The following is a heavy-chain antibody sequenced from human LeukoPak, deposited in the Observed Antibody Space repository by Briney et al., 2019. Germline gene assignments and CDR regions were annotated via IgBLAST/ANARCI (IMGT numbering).Heavy chain of an antibody. V-gene: IGHV4-4*09. D-gene: IGHD6-13*01. J-gene: IGHJ3*02. Sequence: SETLSLTCTVSGGSISSYYWSWIRQPPGKGLEWIGYIYTSGSTNYNPSLKSRVTISVDTSKNQFPLKLSSVTAADTAVYYCARNPLVGGIAFDIWGQGTMVTVSS. CDR1: GGSISSYY. CDR3: ARNPLVGGIAFDI. CDR2: IYTSGST.